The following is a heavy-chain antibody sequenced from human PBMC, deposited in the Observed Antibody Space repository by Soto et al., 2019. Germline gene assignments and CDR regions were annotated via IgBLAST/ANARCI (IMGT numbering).Heavy chain of an antibody. D-gene: IGHD2-2*01. CDR3: ARDLSCSSTSCYAGFWFDP. Sequence: GGSLRLSCAASGFTFSSYWMSWVRQAPGKGLEWVANIKQDGSEKYYVDSVKGRFTISRDNAKNSLYLQMNSLRAEDTAVYYCARDLSCSSTSCYAGFWFDPWGQGTLVTVSS. CDR1: GFTFSSYW. J-gene: IGHJ5*02. CDR2: IKQDGSEK. V-gene: IGHV3-7*01.